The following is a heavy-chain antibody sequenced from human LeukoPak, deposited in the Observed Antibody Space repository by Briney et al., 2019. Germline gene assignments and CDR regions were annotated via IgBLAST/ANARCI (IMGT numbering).Heavy chain of an antibody. D-gene: IGHD5-12*01. Sequence: ASVKVSCKASGYTFTSYDINWVRQATGQGLEWMGWMNPNSGNTGYAQKFQGRVTMTRNTSISTAYMELSSLRSEDTAVYYCGRTNIVATIYHYWGQGTLVTVSS. J-gene: IGHJ4*02. CDR1: GYTFTSYD. CDR2: MNPNSGNT. V-gene: IGHV1-8*01. CDR3: GRTNIVATIYHY.